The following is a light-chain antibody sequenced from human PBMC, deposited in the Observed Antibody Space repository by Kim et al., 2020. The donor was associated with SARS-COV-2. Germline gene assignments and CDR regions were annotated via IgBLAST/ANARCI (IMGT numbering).Light chain of an antibody. CDR1: KLGDKY. Sequence: SYELTQPPSVSVSPGQTASITCSGHKLGDKYVSWYQQKPGQSPVLVIYQDNQRPSGIPERFSGSNSGNTATLTISGTQAMDEADYYCQAWDSSTYVFGTGTKVTVL. CDR3: QAWDSSTYV. CDR2: QDN. J-gene: IGLJ1*01. V-gene: IGLV3-1*01.